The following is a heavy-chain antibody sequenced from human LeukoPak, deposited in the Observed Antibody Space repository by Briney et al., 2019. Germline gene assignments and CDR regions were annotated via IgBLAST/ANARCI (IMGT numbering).Heavy chain of an antibody. V-gene: IGHV3-48*03. Sequence: SLRISPAASWFPFSNYEMKWVRQAPGEGVEGVSYISSSGSTIYYADSVKGRFTISRDNAKNSLYLQMNSLRAEDTAVYYCARDFKLTYGSGSWGQGTLVTVSS. CDR1: WFPFSNYE. CDR3: ARDFKLTYGSGS. D-gene: IGHD3-10*01. CDR2: ISSSGSTI. J-gene: IGHJ4*02.